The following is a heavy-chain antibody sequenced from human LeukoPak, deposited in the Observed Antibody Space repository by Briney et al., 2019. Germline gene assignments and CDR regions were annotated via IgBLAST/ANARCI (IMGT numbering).Heavy chain of an antibody. V-gene: IGHV3-7*03. Sequence: RTGGSLRLSCTASGFSLSGYWMSWVRQAPGKGQEWLANIKEDGSRRYYSESVRGRFTISRDNSENSLYLQMNSLRAEDTAVYYCATHWRGRWGQGTLVTVSS. J-gene: IGHJ4*02. CDR1: GFSLSGYW. CDR2: IKEDGSRR. D-gene: IGHD1-1*01. CDR3: ATHWRGR.